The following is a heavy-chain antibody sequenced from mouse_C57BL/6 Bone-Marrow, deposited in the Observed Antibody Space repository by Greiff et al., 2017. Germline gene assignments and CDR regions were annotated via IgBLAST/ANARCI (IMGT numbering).Heavy chain of an antibody. V-gene: IGHV8-8*01. CDR3: ARTLTGSFLYYAMDY. Sequence: QVTLNVSGPGILQPSQTLSLTCSFSGFSLSTFGMGVGWIRQPSGKGLEWLAHIWWDDDKYYNPALKSRLTISKDTSKNQVFLQIANVDTADTATYYCARTLTGSFLYYAMDYWGQGTSVTVSS. CDR1: GFSLSTFGMG. J-gene: IGHJ4*01. D-gene: IGHD4-1*01. CDR2: IWWDDDK.